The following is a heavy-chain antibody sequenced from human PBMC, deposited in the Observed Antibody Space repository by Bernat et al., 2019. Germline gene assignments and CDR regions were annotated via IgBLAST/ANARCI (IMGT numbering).Heavy chain of an antibody. CDR3: ARHEDSSSWDYYYYGMDV. V-gene: IGHV4-39*01. D-gene: IGHD6-13*01. CDR2: IYYSGST. J-gene: IGHJ6*02. CDR1: GGSISSSSYY. Sequence: QLQLQESGPGLVKPSETLSLTCTVSGGSISSSSYYWGWIRQPPGKGLEWIGSIYYSGSTYYNPSLKSRVTISVDTSKNQFSLKLSSVTAADTAVYYCARHEDSSSWDYYYYGMDVWGQGTTVTVSS.